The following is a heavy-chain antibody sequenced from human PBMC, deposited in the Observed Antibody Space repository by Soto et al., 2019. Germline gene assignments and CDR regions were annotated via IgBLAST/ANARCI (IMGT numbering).Heavy chain of an antibody. D-gene: IGHD3-9*01. V-gene: IGHV1-69*02. Sequence: QVQLVQSGAEVKKPGSSVKVSCKASGGTFSSYTISWVRQAPGQGLEWMGRIIPILGIANYAQKFQGRVTITADKSTSTAYKELSSLRSEDTAVYYCAGSGDILTGYRSENWFDPWGQGTLVTVSS. J-gene: IGHJ5*02. CDR3: AGSGDILTGYRSENWFDP. CDR1: GGTFSSYT. CDR2: IIPILGIA.